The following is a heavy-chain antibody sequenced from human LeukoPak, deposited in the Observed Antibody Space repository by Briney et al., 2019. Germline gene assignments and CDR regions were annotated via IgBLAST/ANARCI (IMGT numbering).Heavy chain of an antibody. CDR3: ARGRFLEWLGDYYGMDV. CDR2: INHSGST. J-gene: IGHJ6*02. V-gene: IGHV4-34*01. D-gene: IGHD3-3*01. CDR1: GGSFSGYY. Sequence: PSETLSLTCAVYGGSFSGYYWSWIRQPPGKGLEWIGEINHSGSTNYNPSLKSRVTISVDTPKNQFSLKLSSVTAADTAVYYCARGRFLEWLGDYYGMDVWGQGTTVTVSS.